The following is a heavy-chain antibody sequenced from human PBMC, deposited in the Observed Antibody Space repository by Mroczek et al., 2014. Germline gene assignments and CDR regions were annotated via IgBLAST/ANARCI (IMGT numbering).Heavy chain of an antibody. D-gene: IGHD2-8*01. J-gene: IGHJ4*02. Sequence: QVQLVESGGGVVQPGRSLRLSCAASGFTFSSYGMHWVRQAPGKGLEWVAVIWYDGSNKYYADSVKGRFTISRDNSKNTLYLQMNSLRAEDTAVYYCAREHKGVLNRPNFDYWGQGTLVTVSS. CDR2: IWYDGSNK. CDR3: AREHKGVLNRPNFDY. CDR1: GFTFSSYG. V-gene: IGHV3-33*01.